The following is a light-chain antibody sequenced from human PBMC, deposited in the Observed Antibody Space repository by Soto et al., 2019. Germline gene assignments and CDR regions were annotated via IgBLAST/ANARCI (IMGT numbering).Light chain of an antibody. Sequence: QSVLTQPASVSGSPGQXXTXXCTGTSSDVGNYIFVSWYRQHPGKAPKLMIYDINNRPSGVSNRFSGSKSGNTASLTISGLQAEDEADYYCVSYTTSASYVFGTGTKLTVL. CDR3: VSYTTSASYV. CDR1: SSDVGNYIF. CDR2: DIN. V-gene: IGLV2-14*01. J-gene: IGLJ1*01.